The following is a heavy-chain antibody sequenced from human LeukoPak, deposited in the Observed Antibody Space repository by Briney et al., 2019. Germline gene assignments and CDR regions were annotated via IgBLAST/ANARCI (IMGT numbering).Heavy chain of an antibody. D-gene: IGHD1-1*01. CDR1: GFTFRDLA. J-gene: IGHJ4*02. V-gene: IGHV3-23*01. CDR3: AYLGLSSDWNDVPGPQIDH. Sequence: PGGSLRLSCTASGFTFRDLAMNWVRQAPGKGLEWVSTLSASGSITYYADSVKGRFTISRDDSKNMLYLRMSSLRVDDTAVYYCAYLGLSSDWNDVPGPQIDHWGQGMLVSVSS. CDR2: LSASGSIT.